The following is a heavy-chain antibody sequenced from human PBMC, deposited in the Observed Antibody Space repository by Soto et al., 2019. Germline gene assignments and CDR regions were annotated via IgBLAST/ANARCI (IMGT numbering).Heavy chain of an antibody. CDR3: AMDYGDRPEYFKH. V-gene: IGHV1-18*04. J-gene: IGHJ1*01. D-gene: IGHD4-17*01. CDR2: ISPLKGRT. Sequence: QVQLVQSGPDLKRPGASMKVSCKASGYTFTSYGIIGVRQAPGQGLEWMAWISPLKGRTQYSQKAQGRVTLSTDTSSNTAYMEMTTLRVDDTAVYYCAMDYGDRPEYFKHWGQGTLVTVS. CDR1: GYTFTSYG.